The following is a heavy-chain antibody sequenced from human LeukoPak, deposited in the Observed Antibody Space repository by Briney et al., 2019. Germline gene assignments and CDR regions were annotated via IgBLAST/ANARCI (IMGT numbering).Heavy chain of an antibody. CDR2: IKQDGSEK. Sequence: GGSLRLSCAASGFTFSSYWMSWVRQAPGKGLEWVANIKQDGSEKYYVDSVKGRFTISRDNAKNSLYLQMNSLRAEDTAVYYCARESTYDSSGYYYRHTYDYWGQGTLVTVSS. J-gene: IGHJ4*02. CDR3: ARESTYDSSGYYYRHTYDY. CDR1: GFTFSSYW. V-gene: IGHV3-7*01. D-gene: IGHD3-22*01.